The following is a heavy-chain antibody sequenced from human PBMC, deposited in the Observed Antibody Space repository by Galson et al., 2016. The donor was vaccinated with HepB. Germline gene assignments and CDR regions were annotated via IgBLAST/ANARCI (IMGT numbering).Heavy chain of an antibody. J-gene: IGHJ6*03. CDR2: IDPSDSYT. D-gene: IGHD6-13*01. V-gene: IGHV5-10-1*01. Sequence: QSGAEVKKSAESLRISCKASGYKFTSNWISWVRQMPGKGLEWMGRIDPSDSYTTYSPSFQGHVTISADKSINTAYLQWSSLKASDTAMYYCARHGSGGYSSSWYPYGNYYYNYYLDVWGKGTTVTVSS. CDR3: ARHGSGGYSSSWYPYGNYYYNYYLDV. CDR1: GYKFTSNW.